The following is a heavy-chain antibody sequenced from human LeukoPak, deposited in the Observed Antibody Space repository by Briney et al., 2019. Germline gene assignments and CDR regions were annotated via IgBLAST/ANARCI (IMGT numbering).Heavy chain of an antibody. CDR1: GFTFDDYG. J-gene: IGHJ6*03. CDR3: TTSNYDSSGYYYVSNPYYYYYYMDV. D-gene: IGHD3-22*01. V-gene: IGHV3-15*01. Sequence: PGGSLRLSCAASGFTFDDYGMSWVRQAPGKGLEWVGRIKSKTDGGTTDYAAPVKGRFTISRDDSKNTLYLQMNSLKTEDTAVYYCTTSNYDSSGYYYVSNPYYYYYYMDVWGKGTTVTVSS. CDR2: IKSKTDGGTT.